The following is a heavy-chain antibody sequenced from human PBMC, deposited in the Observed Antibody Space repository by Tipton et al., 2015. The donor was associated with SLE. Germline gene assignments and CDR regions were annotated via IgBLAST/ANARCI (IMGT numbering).Heavy chain of an antibody. CDR2: VYHTGVT. CDR1: GGSISSHY. D-gene: IGHD6-6*01. CDR3: AKDFSSSPGWFDP. J-gene: IGHJ5*02. V-gene: IGHV4-59*06. Sequence: TLSLTCTVSGGSISSHYWNWIRQPPGKGLEWIGYVYHTGVTYYNPSLKSRLTMSVDTSKNQFYLKLSSVTDADTGVYYCAKDFSSSPGWFDPWGPGMLVTVAS.